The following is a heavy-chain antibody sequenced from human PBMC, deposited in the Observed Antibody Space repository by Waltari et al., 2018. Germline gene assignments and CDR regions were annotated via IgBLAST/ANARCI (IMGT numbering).Heavy chain of an antibody. V-gene: IGHV4-61*02. J-gene: IGHJ5*01. CDR3: ARHVAMAGKEHFDR. D-gene: IGHD6-19*01. CDR1: RGPLSSKLHY. Sequence: QLRLQESGPGVVKPSETLSLTCTVSRGPLSSKLHYWSWVRHCPAGGGMEWIGRIFSRGGTKYNPSVNGRATLSVDAARQQFSLRLTSVTAADTAVYFCARHVAMAGKEHFDRWGQGSLVIVS. CDR2: IFSRGGT.